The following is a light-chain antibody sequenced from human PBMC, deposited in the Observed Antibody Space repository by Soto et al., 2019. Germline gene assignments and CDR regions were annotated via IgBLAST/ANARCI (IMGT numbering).Light chain of an antibody. Sequence: DIQMTQSPSSLSASVGDRVTITCRASQSISSYLNWYQQIPGKAPELLIYAASSLQSGVPSRFSGSGSGTDFTLTISSLQPEDFATDYCQQSYSTPWTFGQGIKVEIK. CDR3: QQSYSTPWT. J-gene: IGKJ1*01. V-gene: IGKV1-39*01. CDR2: AAS. CDR1: QSISSY.